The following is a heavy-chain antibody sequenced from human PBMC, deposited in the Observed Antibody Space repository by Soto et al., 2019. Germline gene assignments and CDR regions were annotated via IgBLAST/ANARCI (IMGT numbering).Heavy chain of an antibody. Sequence: PGGSLRLCCAASGFTFNDYAMHGVRQAPGKGLEWVSGISWNSASIGYAASVKGRFTISRDNAKNTLYLQMDSLRAEDTAVYYCVRAPEQRPIDFWGHGSLVTVSS. CDR1: GFTFNDYA. D-gene: IGHD6-19*01. V-gene: IGHV3-9*01. J-gene: IGHJ4*01. CDR2: ISWNSASI. CDR3: VRAPEQRPIDF.